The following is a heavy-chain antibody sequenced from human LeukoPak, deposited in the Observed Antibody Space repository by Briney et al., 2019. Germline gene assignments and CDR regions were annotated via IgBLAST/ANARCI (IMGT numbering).Heavy chain of an antibody. J-gene: IGHJ5*02. D-gene: IGHD5-12*01. CDR2: FNPEHTET. CDR3: AQQKAGYSGSPSWFDP. CDR1: GYSLSDLS. V-gene: IGHV1-24*01. Sequence: ASVKVSCQVSGYSLSDLSLQWVRQAPGQGLEWMGGFNPEHTETIYSQKFQGRVTLTEDTSTDTAYMELSSLRSEDTAMYFCAQQKAGYSGSPSWFDPWGQGTLVTVSS.